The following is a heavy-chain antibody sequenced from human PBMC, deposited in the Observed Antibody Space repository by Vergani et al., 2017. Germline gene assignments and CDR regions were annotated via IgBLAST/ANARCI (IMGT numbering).Heavy chain of an antibody. CDR2: IWYDGSNK. V-gene: IGHV3-33*06. D-gene: IGHD2-8*01. CDR3: AKDLRSARMGFDY. CDR1: GFTFSSYG. Sequence: QVQLVESGGGVVQPGRSLRLSCAASGFTFSSYGMHWVRQAPGKGLEWVAVIWYDGSNKYYADSVKGRFTISRDNSKNTLYLQMNSLRAEDTAVYYCAKDLRSARMGFDYWGQGTLVTVSS. J-gene: IGHJ4*02.